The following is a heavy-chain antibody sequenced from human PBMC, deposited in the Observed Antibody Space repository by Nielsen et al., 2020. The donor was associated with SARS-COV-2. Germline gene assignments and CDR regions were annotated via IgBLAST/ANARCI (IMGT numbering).Heavy chain of an antibody. D-gene: IGHD3-22*01. CDR2: ISSNGGSI. Sequence: GGSLRLSCSASGFSFSSYAMHWVRQAPGKGLEYVSAISSNGGSIYYADSVKGRFTISRENSKNTLYLQMNSLRAEDTAVYHCARGQHSGYYGGWFYPWGQGTLVTVSS. V-gene: IGHV3-64*04. CDR1: GFSFSSYA. CDR3: ARGQHSGYYGGWFYP. J-gene: IGHJ5*02.